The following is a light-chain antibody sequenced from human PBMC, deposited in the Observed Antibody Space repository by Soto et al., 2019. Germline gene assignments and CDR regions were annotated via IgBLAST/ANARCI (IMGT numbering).Light chain of an antibody. Sequence: EIVMTQSPATLSVSPGERATLSCRASQSVSSNLAWYQQKPGQAPRLLIYGASTRATGIPARFSGSGSGTEFTLTVSSLQCEDFGVYYCQQYNNWPPLTFGGGTKVEIK. V-gene: IGKV3-15*01. CDR1: QSVSSN. CDR2: GAS. CDR3: QQYNNWPPLT. J-gene: IGKJ4*01.